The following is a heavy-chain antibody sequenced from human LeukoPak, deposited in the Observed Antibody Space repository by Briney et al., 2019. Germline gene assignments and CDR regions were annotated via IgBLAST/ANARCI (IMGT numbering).Heavy chain of an antibody. Sequence: SETLSLTCTVSGGSISSYYWSWIRQPPAQGLEWIGFIYYSGSTNYNPSLKIRVPISVHTSKNQFSQKLSPGTAADTAVYYCSRTTEGGYSYGSFYYFYMDVWGKGARVTIS. CDR1: GGSISSYY. V-gene: IGHV4-59*01. CDR2: IYYSGST. D-gene: IGHD5-18*01. J-gene: IGHJ6*03. CDR3: SRTTEGGYSYGSFYYFYMDV.